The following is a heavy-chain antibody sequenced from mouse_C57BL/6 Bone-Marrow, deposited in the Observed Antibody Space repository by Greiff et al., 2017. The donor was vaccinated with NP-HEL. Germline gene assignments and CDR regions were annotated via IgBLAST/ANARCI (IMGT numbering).Heavy chain of an antibody. CDR2: IYPGDGDT. CDR3: VRYDWGGTWFAY. CDR1: GYAFSSYW. D-gene: IGHD2-4*01. Sequence: VQLLQSGAVLVKPGASVKISCTASGYAFSSYWMNWVKQRPGKGLEWIGQIYPGDGDTSYNGKFKGKATLTAVKSSSTAYMKLSSLTAEDSAVYFCVRYDWGGTWFAYWGKGTLVTVSA. V-gene: IGHV1-80*01. J-gene: IGHJ3*01.